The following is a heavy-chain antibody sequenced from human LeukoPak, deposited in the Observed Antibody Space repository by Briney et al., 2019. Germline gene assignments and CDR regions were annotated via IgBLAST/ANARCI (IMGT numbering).Heavy chain of an antibody. D-gene: IGHD3-3*01. CDR2: IKSKTDGGTT. Sequence: PGGSLRLSCAASGFTFSNAWMSWVRQAPGKGLEWVGRIKSKTDGGTTDYAAPVKGRFTISRDDSKNTLYLQMNSLKTEDTAVYYCTTSNIVVVPAAVSTYDFRSGYYRDYWGQGTLVTVSS. J-gene: IGHJ4*02. V-gene: IGHV3-15*01. CDR3: TTSNIVVVPAAVSTYDFRSGYYRDY. CDR1: GFTFSNAW.